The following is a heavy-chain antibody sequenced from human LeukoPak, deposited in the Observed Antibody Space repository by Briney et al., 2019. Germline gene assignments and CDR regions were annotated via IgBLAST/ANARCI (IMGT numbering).Heavy chain of an antibody. CDR1: GGSFSGYY. V-gene: IGHV4-34*01. CDR3: ARGVGATPEY. J-gene: IGHJ4*02. D-gene: IGHD1-26*01. CDR2: INHSGST. Sequence: SETLSLTCAVYGGSFSGYYWSWIRQSPGKVLEWIGQINHSGSTKYNPSLKSRVTISIDTSKNQFSLKLSSVTAADTAVYYCARGVGATPEYWGQGTLVTVSS.